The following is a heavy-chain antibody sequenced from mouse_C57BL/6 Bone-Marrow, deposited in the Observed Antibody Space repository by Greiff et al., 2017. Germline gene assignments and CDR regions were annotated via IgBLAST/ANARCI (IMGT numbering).Heavy chain of an antibody. CDR1: GFTFSDYG. V-gene: IGHV5-15*01. CDR2: ISNLAYSI. D-gene: IGHD1-1*01. J-gene: IGHJ4*01. Sequence: EVKLVESGGGLVQPGGSLKLSCAASGFTFSDYGMAWVRQAPRQGPEWVAFISNLAYSIYYADNVTGRFTISSENAKNTLYLEMSSLRSEDTAMYYGARKPPYYVFMDDWGTGTSVTVSS. CDR3: ARKPPYYVFMDD.